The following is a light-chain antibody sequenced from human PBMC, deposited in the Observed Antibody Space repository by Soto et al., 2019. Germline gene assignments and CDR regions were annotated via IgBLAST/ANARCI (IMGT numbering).Light chain of an antibody. CDR1: QSVSRNY. Sequence: EIVLAQSPGTLSLSPGERATLSCRASQSVSRNYLAWYQQKPGQAPWLLIYGASNRAGDVPDRFSGSGSGSDFTLTISRLEPEDFEVYYCQRYGSSHRTLGQGTKVDIK. V-gene: IGKV3-20*01. CDR2: GAS. CDR3: QRYGSSHRT. J-gene: IGKJ1*01.